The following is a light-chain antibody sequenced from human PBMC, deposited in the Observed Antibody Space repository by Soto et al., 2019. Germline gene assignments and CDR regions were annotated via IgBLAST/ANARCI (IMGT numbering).Light chain of an antibody. CDR3: QQTASAPPWT. CDR1: QGIGSY. CDR2: GVS. Sequence: DIQMTQSPTSLSASVGDRVTISCRASQGIGSYLAWYQQKPGKAPRLLISGVSSVQSGCPPRFSGSGSATHFILTISSLRLEDIATYYCQQTASAPPWTFGQVTKVEIK. V-gene: IGKV1-39*01. J-gene: IGKJ1*01.